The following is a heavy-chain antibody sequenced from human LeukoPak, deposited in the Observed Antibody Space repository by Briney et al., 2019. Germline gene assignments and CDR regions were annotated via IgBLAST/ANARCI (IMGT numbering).Heavy chain of an antibody. CDR3: ARGDIVVIPAAISAYYYMDV. D-gene: IGHD2-2*01. CDR2: INHSGSA. J-gene: IGHJ6*03. Sequence: SETLSLTCAVYGGSFSGYYWSWIRQPPGKGLEWIGEINHSGSANYNPSLKSRVTISVDTSKNQFSLKLSSVTAADTAVYYCARGDIVVIPAAISAYYYMDVWGKGTTVTVSS. CDR1: GGSFSGYY. V-gene: IGHV4-34*01.